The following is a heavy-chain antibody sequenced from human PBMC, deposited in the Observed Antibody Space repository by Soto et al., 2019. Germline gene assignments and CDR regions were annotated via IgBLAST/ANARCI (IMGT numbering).Heavy chain of an antibody. CDR3: AIDWIGDTFPCLDV. Sequence: EVQLLESGGGLVQPGGSLRLSCAAAGFTFINYALTWGRQSTGEGLEWVSTFSGSGGNTYYADSVRGRFTISRDNSKNTLFLQMSSLRGEDAAIDYCAIDWIGDTFPCLDVWGQGTTVSVSS. CDR1: GFTFINYA. J-gene: IGHJ6*02. V-gene: IGHV3-23*01. CDR2: FSGSGGNT. D-gene: IGHD2-2*03.